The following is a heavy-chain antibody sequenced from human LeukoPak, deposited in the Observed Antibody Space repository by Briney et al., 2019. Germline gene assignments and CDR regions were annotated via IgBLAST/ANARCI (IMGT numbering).Heavy chain of an antibody. CDR1: GGSISSGSYY. V-gene: IGHV4-61*02. CDR3: ARVASDYYYYYMDV. Sequence: SQTLSLTCTVSGGSISSGSYYWSWIRQPAGKGLEWIGRIYTSGSTNYNPSLKSRVTISVDTSKNQFSLKLSSVTAADTAVYYCARVASDYYYYYMDVWGKGPRSPSP. CDR2: IYTSGST. J-gene: IGHJ6*03.